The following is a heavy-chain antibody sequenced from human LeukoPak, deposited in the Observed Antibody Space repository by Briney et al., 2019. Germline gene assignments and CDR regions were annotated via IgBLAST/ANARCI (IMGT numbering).Heavy chain of an antibody. J-gene: IGHJ4*02. CDR3: ARVRGNYQSDY. CDR1: EFTFSSYS. CDR2: ISSSSTI. Sequence: GGSLRLSCAASEFTFSSYSMNWVRQAPGKGLEWVSYISSSSTIYYADSVKGRFTISRDNAKNSLYLQMNSLRAEDTALYYCARVRGNYQSDYWGQGTLVTVSS. V-gene: IGHV3-48*01. D-gene: IGHD1-1*01.